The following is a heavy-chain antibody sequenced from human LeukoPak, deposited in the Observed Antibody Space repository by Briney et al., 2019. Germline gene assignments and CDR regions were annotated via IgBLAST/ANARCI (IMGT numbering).Heavy chain of an antibody. CDR2: IYYSGST. Sequence: SETLSLTCTVSGGSISSSSYYWGWIRQPPGKGLEWIGSIYYSGSTYYNPSLKSRVTISLDTSKNQFSLKLSSVTAADTTVYYCARQTGSGLFILPGGQGTLVTVSS. D-gene: IGHD3/OR15-3a*01. CDR3: ARQTGSGLFILP. V-gene: IGHV4-39*01. CDR1: GGSISSSSYY. J-gene: IGHJ4*02.